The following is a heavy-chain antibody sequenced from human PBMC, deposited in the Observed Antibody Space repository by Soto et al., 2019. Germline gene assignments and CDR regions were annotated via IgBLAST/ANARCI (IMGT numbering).Heavy chain of an antibody. CDR2: IIPIFGTA. V-gene: IGHV1-69*06. D-gene: IGHD2-15*01. CDR1: GGTFSSYA. J-gene: IGHJ6*02. Sequence: SVKVSCKASGGTFSSYAISWVRQAPGQGLEWMGGIIPIFGTANYAQKFQGRVTITADKSTSTAYMELSSLRSEDTAVYYCARATDIVVVVDGTGYYYHGMDVWGQGTTVTVSS. CDR3: ARATDIVVVVDGTGYYYHGMDV.